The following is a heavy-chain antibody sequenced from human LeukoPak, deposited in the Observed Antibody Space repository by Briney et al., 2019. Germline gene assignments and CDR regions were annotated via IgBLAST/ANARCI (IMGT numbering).Heavy chain of an antibody. J-gene: IGHJ4*02. CDR3: AREYAGGSYEGS. D-gene: IGHD1-26*01. V-gene: IGHV4-34*01. Sequence: SETLSLTCAVYGGSFSGYYWSWIRRPPGKGLEWIGEINHSGSTNYNPSLKSRVTISVDTSKNQFSLKLSSVTAADTAVYYCAREYAGGSYEGSWGQGTLVTVSS. CDR1: GGSFSGYY. CDR2: INHSGST.